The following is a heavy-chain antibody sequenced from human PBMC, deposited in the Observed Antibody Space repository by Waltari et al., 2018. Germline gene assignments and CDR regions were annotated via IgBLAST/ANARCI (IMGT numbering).Heavy chain of an antibody. D-gene: IGHD3-16*02. J-gene: IGHJ4*02. CDR1: GFTFSSYW. V-gene: IGHV3-7*01. CDR2: IKQDGSEK. Sequence: EVQLVESGGGLVQPGGSLRLSCAASGFTFSSYWMSWVRQAPGKGLEWVANIKQDGSEKYYVDSVKGRFTISRDNAKNSLYLQMNSLRAEDTAVYYCARDSHRRPAVIFDYWGQGTLVTVSS. CDR3: ARDSHRRPAVIFDY.